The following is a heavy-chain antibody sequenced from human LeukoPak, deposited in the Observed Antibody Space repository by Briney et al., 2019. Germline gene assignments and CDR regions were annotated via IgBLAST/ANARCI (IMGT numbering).Heavy chain of an antibody. D-gene: IGHD3-10*01. J-gene: IGHJ5*02. V-gene: IGHV4-59*08. CDR2: IYFGGST. CDR1: GDSLSTYY. Sequence: PSETLSLTCTVSGDSLSTYYWSWIRQPPGKPLEFIGYIYFGGSTNYNPSLKSRVTMSQDTSNNQFSLTLSSVTAADTAVYYCARLRVGAMVRGVIIGWFDPWGQGTLVTVSS. CDR3: ARLRVGAMVRGVIIGWFDP.